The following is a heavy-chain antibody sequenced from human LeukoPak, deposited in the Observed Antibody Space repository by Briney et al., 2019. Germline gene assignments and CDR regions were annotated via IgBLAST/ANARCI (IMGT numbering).Heavy chain of an antibody. CDR3: AKGWGYGGSGLIIRDAFDI. Sequence: PGRSLRLSCAASAFTFSNYGMHWVRQAPGKGLEWVAFIRYDGSNKYYADSVKGRFTISRDNSENTLYLQMNSLRAEDTAVYYCAKGWGYGGSGLIIRDAFDIWGQGTMVTVSS. CDR2: IRYDGSNK. CDR1: AFTFSNYG. V-gene: IGHV3-30*02. D-gene: IGHD4-23*01. J-gene: IGHJ3*02.